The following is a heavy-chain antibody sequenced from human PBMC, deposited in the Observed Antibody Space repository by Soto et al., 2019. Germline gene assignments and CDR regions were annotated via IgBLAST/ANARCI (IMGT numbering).Heavy chain of an antibody. V-gene: IGHV3-30*18. J-gene: IGHJ6*02. CDR2: ISYDGSNK. Sequence: GGSLRLSCAASGFTFSSYGMHWVRQAPGKGLEWVAVISYDGSNKYYAGSVKGRFTISRDNSKNTLYLQMNRMRAEDTAVYYCAKDLRGYSYGLRGVYSGMDVWGQGTTVTVSS. CDR1: GFTFSSYG. D-gene: IGHD5-18*01. CDR3: AKDLRGYSYGLRGVYSGMDV.